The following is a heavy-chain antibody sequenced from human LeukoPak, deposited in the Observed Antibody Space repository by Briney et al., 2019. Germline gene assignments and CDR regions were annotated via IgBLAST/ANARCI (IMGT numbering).Heavy chain of an antibody. Sequence: GGSLRLSCAGAGFSFGTYSMNWVRPAPGKGLEWVSSISSSSIYINYADSVKGRFTISRDNSKNTLYLQMNSLRAEDTAVYYCAKDLNYDFWSGLGNWGQGTLVTVSS. CDR3: AKDLNYDFWSGLGN. CDR2: ISSSSIYI. CDR1: GFSFGTYS. D-gene: IGHD3-3*01. J-gene: IGHJ4*02. V-gene: IGHV3-21*01.